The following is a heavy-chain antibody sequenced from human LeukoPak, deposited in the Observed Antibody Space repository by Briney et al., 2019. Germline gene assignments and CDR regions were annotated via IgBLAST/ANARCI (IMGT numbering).Heavy chain of an antibody. D-gene: IGHD6-13*01. CDR1: GFTFSSYA. CDR3: AKDLGSSSYSTDDAFDI. V-gene: IGHV3-23*01. Sequence: PGGSLRLSCAASGFTFSSYAMSWVRQAPGKGLEWVSAISGSGGSTYYADSVKGRFTISRDNSKNTLYLQMNSLRAEDTAVYYCAKDLGSSSYSTDDAFDIWGQGTMVTVCS. J-gene: IGHJ3*02. CDR2: ISGSGGST.